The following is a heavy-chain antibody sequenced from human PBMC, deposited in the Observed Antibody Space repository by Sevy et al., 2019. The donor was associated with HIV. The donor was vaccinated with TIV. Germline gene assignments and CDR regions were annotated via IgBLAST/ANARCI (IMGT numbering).Heavy chain of an antibody. D-gene: IGHD5-18*01. CDR1: GFTVNSNY. Sequence: GGSLRLSCAASGFTVNSNYMTWVRQAPGKGLEGVSVIHSDDTTYHADSVKDRFTISRENFKNTLYFHMSSLRAEDTAVYYCARGKSGYGYALNYWGQGTLVTVSS. J-gene: IGHJ4*02. CDR2: IHSDDTT. CDR3: ARGKSGYGYALNY. V-gene: IGHV3-66*01.